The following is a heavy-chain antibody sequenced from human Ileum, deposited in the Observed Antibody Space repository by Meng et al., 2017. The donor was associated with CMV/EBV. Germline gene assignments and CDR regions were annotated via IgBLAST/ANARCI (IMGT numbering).Heavy chain of an antibody. V-gene: IGHV4-4*07. D-gene: IGHD3-10*01. CDR3: GRAGARGVPVDM. CDR1: GNSLGGDP. J-gene: IGHJ4*02. Sequence: LQESGQGLLKPSHPRPYTCIVCGNSLGGDPWTWIRKPAWMGLDWIGRRRTSETNDHNPSLQSRVTLSIDPSKNQFSLKLNSVTAADTAVYYCGRAGARGVPVDMWGQGTLVTVSS. CDR2: RRTSETN.